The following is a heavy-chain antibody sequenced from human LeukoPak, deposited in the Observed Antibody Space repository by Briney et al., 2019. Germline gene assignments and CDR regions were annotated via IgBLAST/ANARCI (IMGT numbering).Heavy chain of an antibody. CDR3: AKDLGWELLVFDY. D-gene: IGHD1-26*01. V-gene: IGHV3-21*01. J-gene: IGHJ4*02. CDR1: GVTFSSYS. Sequence: PGGSLRLSCAASGVTFSSYSMTWVRQAPGKGLEWVSSISSSSIYKYFADSVKGRFTISRDNAKNSLYLQMNSLRAEDTAVYYCAKDLGWELLVFDYWGQGTLVTVSS. CDR2: ISSSSIYK.